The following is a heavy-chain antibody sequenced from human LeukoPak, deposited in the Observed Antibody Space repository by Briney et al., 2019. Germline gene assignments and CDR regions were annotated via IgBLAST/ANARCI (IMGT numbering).Heavy chain of an antibody. Sequence: SQTLSLTCAISGDSVSSSSAAWNWLRQSPSRSLEWLGRTYYKSKWSNDYALSVKSRITIDPDTSRNQFSLQLNSVTPEDTAVYYCAREELATLGPFDFWGQGTLVTVSS. J-gene: IGHJ4*02. CDR1: GDSVSSSSAA. CDR2: TYYKSKWSN. V-gene: IGHV6-1*01. CDR3: AREELATLGPFDF. D-gene: IGHD5-24*01.